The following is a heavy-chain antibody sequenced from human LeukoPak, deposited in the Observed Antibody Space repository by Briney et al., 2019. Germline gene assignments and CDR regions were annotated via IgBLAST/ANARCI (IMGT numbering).Heavy chain of an antibody. Sequence: GGSLRLSRAASGFTFTNYAMNWVRQAPGKGLEWVSVISGSGGSTYYADSVKGRFTISRDNSKNTLYLQMNNLRAEDTAVYYCAKIPYYDYWSGYSYFYYMDVWGKGTTVTVSS. V-gene: IGHV3-23*01. CDR3: AKIPYYDYWSGYSYFYYMDV. CDR1: GFTFTNYA. D-gene: IGHD3-3*01. CDR2: ISGSGGST. J-gene: IGHJ6*03.